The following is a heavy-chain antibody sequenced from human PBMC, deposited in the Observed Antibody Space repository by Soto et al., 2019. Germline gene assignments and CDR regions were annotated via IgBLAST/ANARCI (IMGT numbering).Heavy chain of an antibody. Sequence: EVQLLESGGGLVQPGGSLRLSCAASGFTFSSYALSWVRQAPGKGLEWVSAISGSGGSTYYADSVKGRFTISRDNSKNTLYLQMNSLRAEDTAVYYCAKDLGELTTSGGFDYWGQGTLVTVSS. CDR2: ISGSGGST. J-gene: IGHJ4*02. CDR1: GFTFSSYA. CDR3: AKDLGELTTSGGFDY. D-gene: IGHD3-16*01. V-gene: IGHV3-23*01.